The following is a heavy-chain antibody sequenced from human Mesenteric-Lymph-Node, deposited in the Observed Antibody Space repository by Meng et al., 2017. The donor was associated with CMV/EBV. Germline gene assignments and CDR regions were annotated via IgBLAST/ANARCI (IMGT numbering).Heavy chain of an antibody. D-gene: IGHD1-26*01. CDR2: IVPISGTA. J-gene: IGHJ5*02. Sequence: KASGGTFSNYAISWVRQAPGQGLEWMGVIVPISGTANYAQKCQGRVKITSDESTSTAYMELSSLRSEDTAVYFCARNSDRLENWFDPWGQGTLVTVSS. CDR1: GGTFSNYA. CDR3: ARNSDRLENWFDP. V-gene: IGHV1-69*01.